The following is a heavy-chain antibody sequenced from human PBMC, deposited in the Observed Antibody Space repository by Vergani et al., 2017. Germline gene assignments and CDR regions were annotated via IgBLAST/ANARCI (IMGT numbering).Heavy chain of an antibody. CDR1: GGSISSYY. V-gene: IGHV4-4*07. CDR2: IYTSGST. Sequence: QVQLQESGPGLVKPSETLSLTCTVSGGSISSYYWSWIRQPAGKGLEWIGRIYTSGSTNYNPSLKSRVTMSVDTSKNQFSLKLSSVTAADTAVYYCARDAGITIVGVVRGAHWFDPWGQGTLVTVSS. CDR3: ARDAGITIVGVVRGAHWFDP. D-gene: IGHD3-3*01. J-gene: IGHJ5*02.